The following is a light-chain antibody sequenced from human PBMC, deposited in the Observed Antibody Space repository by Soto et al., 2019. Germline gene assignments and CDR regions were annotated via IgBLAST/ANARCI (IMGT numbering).Light chain of an antibody. J-gene: IGLJ1*01. CDR2: DVS. CDR1: SSDVGGYNY. CDR3: SSYTSSSTRLYV. Sequence: QSALTQPASVSGSPGQSITISCTGTSSDVGGYNYVSWYQQHPGKAPKLMIYDVSNRPSGVSNRFSGSKSGNTASLTISGLHAEDEAYYYCSSYTSSSTRLYVFGTGTKVTVL. V-gene: IGLV2-14*01.